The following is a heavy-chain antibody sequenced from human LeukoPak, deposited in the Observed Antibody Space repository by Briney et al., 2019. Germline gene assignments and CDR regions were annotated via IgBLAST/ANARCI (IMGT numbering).Heavy chain of an antibody. CDR1: GFTFNNHN. CDR3: ARDVLGNVGATAFNY. CDR2: ISGSGDAI. Sequence: PGESLRLSCVASGFTFNNHNMDWVRQAPGKGLEWISYISGSGDAILYADSVKGRFTISRDNAKNSLYRQMNSLRAEDTAVYYCARDVLGNVGATAFNYWGQGTLVTVSS. J-gene: IGHJ4*02. V-gene: IGHV3-48*01. D-gene: IGHD1-26*01.